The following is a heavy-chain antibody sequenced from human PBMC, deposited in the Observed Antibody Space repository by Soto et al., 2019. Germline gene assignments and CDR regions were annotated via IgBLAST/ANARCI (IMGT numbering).Heavy chain of an antibody. D-gene: IGHD1-1*01. J-gene: IGHJ5*02. V-gene: IGHV4-4*07. CDR1: GASISGFY. CDR3: VRDGTKTLRDWFDP. CDR2: IYATGST. Sequence: PSETLSLTCTVSGASISGFYWSWIRKSAGKGLEWIGRIYATGSTDYNPSLKSRVMMSVDTSKKQFSLKLRSVTAADTAVYYCVRDGTKTLRDWFDPWGQGISVTVSS.